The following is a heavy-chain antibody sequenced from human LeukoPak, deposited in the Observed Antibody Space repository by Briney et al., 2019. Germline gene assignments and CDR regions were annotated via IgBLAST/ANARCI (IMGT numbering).Heavy chain of an antibody. D-gene: IGHD3-10*01. CDR1: GFTFSSYS. J-gene: IGHJ4*02. Sequence: GGSLRLSCAASGFTFSSYSMNWVRQAPGKGLEWVSSISSSSSYIYYADSVKGRFTISRDNAKNSLYLQMNSLRAEDTAVYYCAGDYGSGSTTDYWGQGTLVTVSS. CDR2: ISSSSSYI. V-gene: IGHV3-21*01. CDR3: AGDYGSGSTTDY.